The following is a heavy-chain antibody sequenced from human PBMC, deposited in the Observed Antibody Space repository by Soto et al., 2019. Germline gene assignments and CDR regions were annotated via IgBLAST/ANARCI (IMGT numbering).Heavy chain of an antibody. V-gene: IGHV3-15*07. J-gene: IGHJ4*02. CDR3: STGYSTGWYVGQ. D-gene: IGHD6-19*01. CDR1: GFVFSNAW. CDR2: VKTKSDGWAT. Sequence: GGSLRLSCTASGFVFSNAWMNWVRRGPGKGLEWVGHVKTKSDGWATDYAAPVKGRFTMSRDDSKNTVYLEMSGLKAEDTGIYYCSTGYSTGWYVGQWGQGTLVTVSS.